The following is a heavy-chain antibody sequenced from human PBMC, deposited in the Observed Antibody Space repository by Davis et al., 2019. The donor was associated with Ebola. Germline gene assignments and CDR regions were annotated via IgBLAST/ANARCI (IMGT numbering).Heavy chain of an antibody. Sequence: AASVKVSCKTSGYTFTNHDINWVRQATGQGLEWMGWLNPNSGNTDSTHKFQGRLTMTKNISIGTAYMELSTPTSEDTAVYYCARRVYSRSGFDSWGQGTLVTVSS. CDR1: GYTFTNHD. V-gene: IGHV1-8*01. CDR3: ARRVYSRSGFDS. J-gene: IGHJ4*02. CDR2: LNPNSGNT. D-gene: IGHD2-8*01.